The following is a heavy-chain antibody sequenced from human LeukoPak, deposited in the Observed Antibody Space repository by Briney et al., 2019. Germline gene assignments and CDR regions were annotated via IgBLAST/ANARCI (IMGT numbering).Heavy chain of an antibody. V-gene: IGHV6-1*01. CDR3: ARGLDSSSWYALSGNYYYYYMDV. D-gene: IGHD6-13*01. CDR2: TYYRSKWYN. J-gene: IGHJ6*03. Sequence: SQTLSLTCAISGDSVSSNSAAWNWIRQSPSRGLEWLGRTYYRSKWYNDYAVSVKSRITINPDTSKNQFSLQLNSVTPEDTAVYYCARGLDSSSWYALSGNYYYYYMDVWGKGTTVTVSS. CDR1: GDSVSSNSAA.